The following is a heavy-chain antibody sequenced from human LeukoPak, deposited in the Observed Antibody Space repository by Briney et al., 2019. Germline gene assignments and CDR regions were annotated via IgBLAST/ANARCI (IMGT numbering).Heavy chain of an antibody. CDR1: GFTFDDYA. D-gene: IGHD1-26*01. V-gene: IGHV3-9*01. Sequence: GGSLRLSCAASGFTFDDYAMHWVRQAPGKGLEWVSGISWNSGSIGYADSVKGRFTISRDNSKNTLYLQVNSLRVEDTAVYYCATASGTYTSTYWGQGTLVTVSS. CDR2: ISWNSGSI. J-gene: IGHJ4*02. CDR3: ATASGTYTSTY.